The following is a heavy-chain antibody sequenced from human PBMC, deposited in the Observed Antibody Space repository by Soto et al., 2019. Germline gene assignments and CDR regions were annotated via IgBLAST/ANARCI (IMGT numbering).Heavy chain of an antibody. V-gene: IGHV3-48*01. CDR3: AREGAVAGTYYYYGMDV. CDR2: ISSSSRTI. Sequence: GGSLRLSCAASGFTFSTYSMNWVRQAPGKGLEWVSYISSSSRTIYYADSVKGRFTISRDNAKNSLYLQMNSLRAEDTAVYYCAREGAVAGTYYYYGMDVWGQGTTVTVS. J-gene: IGHJ6*02. CDR1: GFTFSTYS. D-gene: IGHD6-19*01.